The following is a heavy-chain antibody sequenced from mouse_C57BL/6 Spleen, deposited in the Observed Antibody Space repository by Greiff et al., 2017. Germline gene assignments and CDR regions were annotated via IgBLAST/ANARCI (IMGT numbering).Heavy chain of an antibody. Sequence: VQLKESGPELVKPGASVKMSCKASGYTFTDYNMHWVKQSHGKSLEWIGYINPNNGGTSYNQKFKGKATLTVNKSSSTAYMELRSLTSEDSAVYYCARGGNYTGAMDYWGQGTSVTVSS. J-gene: IGHJ4*01. D-gene: IGHD2-1*01. CDR2: INPNNGGT. V-gene: IGHV1-22*01. CDR1: GYTFTDYN. CDR3: ARGGNYTGAMDY.